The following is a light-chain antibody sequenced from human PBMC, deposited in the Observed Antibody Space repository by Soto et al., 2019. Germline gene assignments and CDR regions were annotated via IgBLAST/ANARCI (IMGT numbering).Light chain of an antibody. J-gene: IGLJ1*01. CDR3: TSYARSGYV. CDR2: EVT. V-gene: IGLV2-14*01. Sequence: QSALTQPASVSGSPGQSITISCTGTSSDIYDYKYVSWYQQHPGKAPKLIMYEVTRRPSGGSDRFSGSKSGNTASLTISGLQTEEEGDYYCTSYARSGYVFGTGTKLTVL. CDR1: SSDIYDYKY.